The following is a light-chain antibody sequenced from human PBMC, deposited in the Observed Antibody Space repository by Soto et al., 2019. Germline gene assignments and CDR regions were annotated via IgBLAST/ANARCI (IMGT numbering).Light chain of an antibody. V-gene: IGLV8-61*01. J-gene: IGLJ2*01. CDR2: NTN. Sequence: QAVVTQEPSFSVSPGGTVTLTCGLTSGSVSTSYSPSWYQQTPGQAPRTLIYNTNTRSSGVPDRVSGSILGNKAALTITGAQADDESDYYCMLHVGSGISIFGGGTQLTVL. CDR3: MLHVGSGISI. CDR1: SGSVSTSYS.